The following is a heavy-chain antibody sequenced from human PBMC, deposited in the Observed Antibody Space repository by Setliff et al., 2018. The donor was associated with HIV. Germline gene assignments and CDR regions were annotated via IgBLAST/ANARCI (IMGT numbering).Heavy chain of an antibody. D-gene: IGHD6-19*01. V-gene: IGHV3-23*01. CDR3: ARRGFVSAWYDKPIYFYYYMDV. J-gene: IGHJ6*03. Sequence: GSLRLSCAASGFSFSSYSMNWVRQAPGKGLEWVSGISAGSYTTYYADSVKGRFTISRDNSKNTLYLQMNNLRAEDTAVYYCARRGFVSAWYDKPIYFYYYMDVWGKGTTVTVSS. CDR1: GFSFSSYS. CDR2: ISAGSYTT.